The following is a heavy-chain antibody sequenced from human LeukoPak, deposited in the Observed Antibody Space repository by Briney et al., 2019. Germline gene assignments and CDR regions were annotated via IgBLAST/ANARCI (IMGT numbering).Heavy chain of an antibody. D-gene: IGHD3-22*01. CDR2: IIPILGIA. CDR1: GGTFSSYA. V-gene: IGHV1-69*04. CDR3: ATTRTCDSSGPYYGMDV. J-gene: IGHJ6*02. Sequence: SVKVSCKASGGTFSSYAISWVRQAPGQGLEWMGRIIPILGIANYAQKFQGRVTITADKSTSTAYMELSSLRSEDTAVYYCATTRTCDSSGPYYGMDVWGQGTTVTVSS.